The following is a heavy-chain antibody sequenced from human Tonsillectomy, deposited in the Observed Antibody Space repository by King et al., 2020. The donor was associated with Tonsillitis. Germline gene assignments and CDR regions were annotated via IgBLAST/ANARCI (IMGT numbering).Heavy chain of an antibody. CDR1: GYTFSDYW. D-gene: IGHD6-19*01. CDR3: ARGRLWLADY. V-gene: IGHV5-51*03. J-gene: IGHJ4*02. Sequence: QLVQSGAELKKPGESLKISCMGSGYTFSDYWIGWVRQMPGKGLEWMGIIFPDDSDTRYSPSFQGRVTISVDRSTKTAYLQWNTLKASDAATYFCARGRLWLADYWGQGTLVTVSS. CDR2: IFPDDSDT.